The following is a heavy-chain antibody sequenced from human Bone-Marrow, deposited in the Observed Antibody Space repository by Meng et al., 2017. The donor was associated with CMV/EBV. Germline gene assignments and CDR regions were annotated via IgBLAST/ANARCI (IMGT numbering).Heavy chain of an antibody. CDR1: GYTFTGYY. J-gene: IGHJ3*02. V-gene: IGHV1-2*02. CDR2: INPNSGGT. CDR3: ARGGDSSGFRNIAFHI. Sequence: ASVKVSCKASGYTFTGYYMHWVRQAPGQGLEWMGWINPNSGGTKYAQKFQGRVTMTRDTSISTAYMELSRLRSDDTAVYYCARGGDSSGFRNIAFHIWGQGTMVTVSS. D-gene: IGHD3-22*01.